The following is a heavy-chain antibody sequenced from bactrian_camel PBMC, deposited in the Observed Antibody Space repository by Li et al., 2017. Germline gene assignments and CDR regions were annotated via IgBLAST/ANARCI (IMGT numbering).Heavy chain of an antibody. D-gene: IGHD2*01. CDR3: AATLCAGGHCYTGCDWDLGS. CDR1: QHMLNIYC. Sequence: HVQLVESGGGSVQPGGSLRLSCAASQHMLNIYCRGWFRQAPGKDREWVAGIEADGTASYEDSAKGRFTISKDSAKNTLYLQMNRLQPEDTAMYYCAATLCAGGHCYTGCDWDLGSWGQGTQVTVS. J-gene: IGHJ6*01. CDR2: IEADGTA. V-gene: IGHV3S53*01.